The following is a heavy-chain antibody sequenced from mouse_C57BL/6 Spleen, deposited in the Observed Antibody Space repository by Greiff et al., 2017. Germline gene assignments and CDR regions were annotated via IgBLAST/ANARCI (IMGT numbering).Heavy chain of an antibody. Sequence: VKLMESDAELVKPGASVKISCKVSGYTFTDHTIHWMKQRPEQGLEWIGYIYPRDGSTKYNEKFKGKATLTADKSSSTAYMQLNSLTSEDSAVYFCARAYYSNYAPPMDYWGQGTSVTVSS. CDR1: GYTFTDHT. V-gene: IGHV1-78*01. D-gene: IGHD2-5*01. CDR3: ARAYYSNYAPPMDY. CDR2: IYPRDGST. J-gene: IGHJ4*01.